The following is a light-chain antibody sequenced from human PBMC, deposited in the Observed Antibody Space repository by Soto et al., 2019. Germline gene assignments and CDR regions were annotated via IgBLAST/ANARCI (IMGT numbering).Light chain of an antibody. V-gene: IGKV3-20*01. CDR3: QQSGSSFYT. CDR1: QSVSSAY. Sequence: EIVLTQSPGTLSLYPGERATLSCRASQSVSSAYLAWYQQIPGQAPRLLIYGASSTATGIPDRFSGSGSGTEFTITISGLEPEDFAVYYCQQSGSSFYTFGQGTKLEIK. J-gene: IGKJ2*01. CDR2: GAS.